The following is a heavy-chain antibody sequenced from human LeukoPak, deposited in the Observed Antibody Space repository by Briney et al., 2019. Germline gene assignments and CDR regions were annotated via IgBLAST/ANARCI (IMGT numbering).Heavy chain of an antibody. D-gene: IGHD1-26*01. J-gene: IGHJ4*02. Sequence: GGSLRLSCAASGFTFSSYAMHWVRQAPGKGLEYVSAISSNGGSTYYANSVKGRFTISRDNSKNTLYLQMNSLRAEDTAVYYCASFPWELRPTWGQGTLVTVSS. CDR2: ISSNGGST. CDR3: ASFPWELRPT. CDR1: GFTFSSYA. V-gene: IGHV3-64*01.